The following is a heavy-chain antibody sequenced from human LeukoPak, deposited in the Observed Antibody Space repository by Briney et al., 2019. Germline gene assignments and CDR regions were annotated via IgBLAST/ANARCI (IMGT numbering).Heavy chain of an antibody. Sequence: SETLSLTCTVSGGSINNYYWSWIRQPPGKGLESLGYISYGGDTNYNPSLKSRVTMLIDKSNNQFFLKLTSATAADTAIYYCARGRFELPYWGQGTLVTASS. J-gene: IGHJ4*02. D-gene: IGHD2-15*01. CDR1: GGSINNYY. V-gene: IGHV4-59*01. CDR2: ISYGGDT. CDR3: ARGRFELPY.